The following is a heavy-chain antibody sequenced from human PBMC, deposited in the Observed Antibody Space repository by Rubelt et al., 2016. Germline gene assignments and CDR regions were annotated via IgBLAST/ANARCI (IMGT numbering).Heavy chain of an antibody. CDR3: ARQYCSSTSCYDYYGMDG. V-gene: IGHV4-4*07. CDR1: GGSISSYY. Sequence: QLQLQESGPGLVKPSETLSLTCTVSGGSISSYYWSWIRQPAGKGLEWIGRIYTSGSTNYNPPLKSRVTMSVETAKNQFFLRWCHGTARDTAVYYCARQYCSSTSCYDYYGMDGWGQGTTVTVSS. D-gene: IGHD2-2*01. CDR2: IYTSGST. J-gene: IGHJ6*02.